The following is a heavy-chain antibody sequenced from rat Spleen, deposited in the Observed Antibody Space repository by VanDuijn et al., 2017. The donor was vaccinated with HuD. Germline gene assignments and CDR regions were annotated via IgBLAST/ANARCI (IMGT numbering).Heavy chain of an antibody. V-gene: IGHV2S61*01. CDR2: IWGNGNA. Sequence: QVQLKESGPGLVQSSQTLSLTCNVSGFSLISYAVNWVRQPPGKGLEWMGVIWGNGNANYNSALKSRLSISRDTSKSQVFLKMNNLQTEDTAMHFCARSDFSSPYYFDYWGQGVMVTVSS. CDR1: GFSLISYA. CDR3: ARSDFSSPYYFDY. D-gene: IGHD1-2*01. J-gene: IGHJ2*01.